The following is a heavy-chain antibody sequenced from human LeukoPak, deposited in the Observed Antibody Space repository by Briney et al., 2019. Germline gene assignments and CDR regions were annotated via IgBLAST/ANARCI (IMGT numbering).Heavy chain of an antibody. V-gene: IGHV1-3*01. CDR3: ARGSIVVVPAALEFDY. J-gene: IGHJ4*02. CDR2: INAGNGNT. D-gene: IGHD2-2*01. Sequence: ASVKVSCKASGYTFTSYAMHWVRQAPGQRLEWMGWINAGNGNTKYSQKFQGRVTITRDTSASTAYMELSSLGSEDTAVYYCARGSIVVVPAALEFDYWGQGTLVTVSS. CDR1: GYTFTSYA.